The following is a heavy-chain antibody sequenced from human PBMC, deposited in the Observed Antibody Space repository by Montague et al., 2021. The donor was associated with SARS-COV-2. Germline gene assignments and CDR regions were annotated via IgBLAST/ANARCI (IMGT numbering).Heavy chain of an antibody. V-gene: IGHV6-1*01. CDR1: GDSVSSKSVA. D-gene: IGHD3-9*01. CDR2: PFYRTKWDS. CDR3: ASSGITLTGLDAFDI. J-gene: IGHJ3*02. Sequence: CAISGDSVSSKSVAWNWNRQSPSRRLEWLGRPFYRTKWDSDYAEXVKRRLVITPDTSKNKVSLQLNSVIPEDTAVYFCASSGITLTGLDAFDIWGQGTMVTVSS.